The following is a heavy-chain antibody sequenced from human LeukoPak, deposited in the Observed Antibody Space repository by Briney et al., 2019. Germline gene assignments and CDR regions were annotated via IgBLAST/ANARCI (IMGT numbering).Heavy chain of an antibody. CDR2: ISSSSSYI. CDR3: ARDNAGSYFRFWFDP. Sequence: PGGSLRLSCAASGFTFSSYSMNWVRQAPGKGLEWVSSISSSSSYIYYADSVKGRFTIPRDNAKNSLYLQMNSLRAEDTAVYYCARDNAGSYFRFWFDPWGQGTLVTVSS. CDR1: GFTFSSYS. V-gene: IGHV3-21*01. D-gene: IGHD1-26*01. J-gene: IGHJ5*02.